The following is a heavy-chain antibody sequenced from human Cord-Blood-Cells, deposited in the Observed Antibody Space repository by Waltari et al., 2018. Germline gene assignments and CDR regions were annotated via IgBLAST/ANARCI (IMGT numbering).Heavy chain of an antibody. D-gene: IGHD2-2*01. V-gene: IGHV3-21*01. J-gene: IGHJ4*02. Sequence: EVQLVESGGGLVKPGGSLRLSCAASGFTFSSYSMNWVRQAPGKGLEWFSSISSSSSYIYYADSVKGRFTISRDNAKNSLYLQMNSLRAEDTAVYYCARGGELGYCSSTSCYDYWGQGTLVTVSS. CDR1: GFTFSSYS. CDR2: ISSSSSYI. CDR3: ARGGELGYCSSTSCYDY.